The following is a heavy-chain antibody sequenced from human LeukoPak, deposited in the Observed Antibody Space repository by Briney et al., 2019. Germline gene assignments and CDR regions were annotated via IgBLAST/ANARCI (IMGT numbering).Heavy chain of an antibody. CDR2: IYYSGST. CDR1: GGSISSYY. J-gene: IGHJ4*02. Sequence: PSETLSLTCTVSGGSISSYYWSWIRQPPGKGQEWIGYIYYSGSTNYNPSLKSRVTISVDTSKNQFSLKLSSVTAADTAVYYCARLQLGMYYFDYWGQGTLVTVSS. CDR3: ARLQLGMYYFDY. D-gene: IGHD5-18*01. V-gene: IGHV4-59*08.